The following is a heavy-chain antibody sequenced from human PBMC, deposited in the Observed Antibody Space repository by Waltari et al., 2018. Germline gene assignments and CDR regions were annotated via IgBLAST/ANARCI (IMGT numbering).Heavy chain of an antibody. CDR2: INSSGGN. Sequence: QVQLQESGPGLVKPSQTLSLTCTGPGGSISSGYYYWNWIRQPAGKGPEWIGRINSSGGNSCNPSLRSRVIISIDTSKNQFFLKLSSVTAADTAVYYCARGSREWGFDAFNIWGQGTVVTVSS. V-gene: IGHV4-61*02. J-gene: IGHJ3*02. CDR1: GGSISSGYYY. D-gene: IGHD2-15*01. CDR3: ARGSREWGFDAFNI.